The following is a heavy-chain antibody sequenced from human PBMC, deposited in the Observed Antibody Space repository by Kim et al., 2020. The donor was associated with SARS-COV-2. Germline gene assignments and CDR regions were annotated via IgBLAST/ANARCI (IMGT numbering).Heavy chain of an antibody. CDR3: ASVPATAYDLYFDY. D-gene: IGHD2-2*01. V-gene: IGHV3-53*01. Sequence: GGSLRLSCAASGFTVSSNYMSWVRQAPGKGLEWVSVIYSGGSTYYADSVKGRFTISRDNSKNTLYLQMNSLRAEDTAVYYCASVPATAYDLYFDYWGQGTLVTVSS. CDR1: GFTVSSNY. J-gene: IGHJ4*02. CDR2: IYSGGST.